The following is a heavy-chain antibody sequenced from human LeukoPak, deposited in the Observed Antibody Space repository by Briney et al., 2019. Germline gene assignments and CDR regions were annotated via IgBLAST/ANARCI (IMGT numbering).Heavy chain of an antibody. D-gene: IGHD6-13*01. J-gene: IGHJ4*02. V-gene: IGHV4-59*08. CDR3: ARHEAAALSSLDY. CDR2: IYNSGST. CDR1: GGSIGGSY. Sequence: SETLSLTCTVSGGSIGGSYWSWIRQPPRKGLEWIGYIYNSGSTNYNPSPKSRVAISVDTSKNQFSLKLSSVTAADTAVYYCARHEAAALSSLDYWGQGTLVTVSS.